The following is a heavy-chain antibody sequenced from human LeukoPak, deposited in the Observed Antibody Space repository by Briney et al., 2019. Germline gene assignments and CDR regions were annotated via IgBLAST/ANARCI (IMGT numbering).Heavy chain of an antibody. CDR3: ARGIDCDGDCSRYFDY. D-gene: IGHD2-21*02. J-gene: IGHJ4*02. CDR1: GGSFSGYY. Sequence: PSETLSLNCAVYGGSFSGYYWSWIRQPPGKGLEWSGEINHSGSTNYNPSLKSRATISVDTSKNQFSLQLSSVTAEDTAVYYCARGIDCDGDCSRYFDYWGQGTLVTVSS. V-gene: IGHV4-34*01. CDR2: INHSGST.